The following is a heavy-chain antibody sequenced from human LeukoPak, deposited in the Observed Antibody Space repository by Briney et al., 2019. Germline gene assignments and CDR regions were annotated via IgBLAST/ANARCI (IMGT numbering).Heavy chain of an antibody. J-gene: IGHJ2*01. Sequence: NGNTNYAQKLQGRATMTTDTSTSTAYMELRSLRSDDTAVYYCARFGDCSSTSCRYYWYFDLWGRGTLVTVSS. CDR2: NGNT. V-gene: IGHV1-18*01. CDR3: ARFGDCSSTSCRYYWYFDL. D-gene: IGHD2-2*03.